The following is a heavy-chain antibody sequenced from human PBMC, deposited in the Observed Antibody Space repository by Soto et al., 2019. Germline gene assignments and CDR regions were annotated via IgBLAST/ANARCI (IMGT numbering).Heavy chain of an antibody. CDR3: ASRKVNAFDI. CDR1: GYTFTSYG. V-gene: IGHV1-18*01. D-gene: IGHD2-21*01. J-gene: IGHJ3*02. CDR2: VSAYNGNT. Sequence: GASVKVSCKASGYTFTSYGISWVRQAPGQGLERKGWVSAYNGNTNYAQKLQGRVTMTTDTSTSTAYMEMRSLRSDDTAVYYCASRKVNAFDIWGQGTMVTVSS.